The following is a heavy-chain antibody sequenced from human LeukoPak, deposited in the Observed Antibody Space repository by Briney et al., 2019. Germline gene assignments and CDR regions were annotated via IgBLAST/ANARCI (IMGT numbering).Heavy chain of an antibody. Sequence: ASVKVSCKASGYTFTSYDINWVRQATGQGPEWMGWMNPNRGNTGYAQKFQGRVTMTRNTSISTAYMELSSLRSEDTAVYYCAKTSAPQHQEYYDILTGINFDYWGQGTRVTVSS. CDR3: AKTSAPQHQEYYDILTGINFDY. J-gene: IGHJ4*02. CDR2: MNPNRGNT. V-gene: IGHV1-8*01. D-gene: IGHD3-9*01. CDR1: GYTFTSYD.